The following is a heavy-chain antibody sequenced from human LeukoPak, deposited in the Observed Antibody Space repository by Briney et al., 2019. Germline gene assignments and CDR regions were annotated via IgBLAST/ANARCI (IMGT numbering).Heavy chain of an antibody. J-gene: IGHJ4*02. CDR2: IYYSGST. D-gene: IGHD6-19*01. CDR3: ARGAVAGVGDFDY. CDR1: GGSISSYY. V-gene: IGHV4-59*12. Sequence: SETLSLTCTVSGGSISSYYWSWIRQPPGKGLEWIGYIYYSGSTNYNPSLKSRVTISVDTSKNQFSLQLNSVTPEDTAVYYCARGAVAGVGDFDYWGQGTLVTVSS.